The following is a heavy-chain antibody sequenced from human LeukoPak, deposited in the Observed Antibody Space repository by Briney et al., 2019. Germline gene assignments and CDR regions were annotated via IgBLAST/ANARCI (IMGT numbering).Heavy chain of an antibody. CDR3: AKERLGGNYGDYAVDY. CDR2: VSGSGDGT. V-gene: IGHV3-23*01. Sequence: PGGSLRLSWAASGFTFTSYAMSWVRQAPGKGLEWVSSVSGSGDGTYYAHSVKGRFTISRDNSKKTLDLHMDSLRAEDTAVYYCAKERLGGNYGDYAVDYWGQGTMVTVSS. CDR1: GFTFTSYA. J-gene: IGHJ4*02. D-gene: IGHD4-17*01.